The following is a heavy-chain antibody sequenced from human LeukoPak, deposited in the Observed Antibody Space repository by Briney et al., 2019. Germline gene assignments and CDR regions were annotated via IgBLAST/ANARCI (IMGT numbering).Heavy chain of an antibody. CDR3: ARGRYYDFWSNYYYYGMDV. J-gene: IGHJ6*02. Sequence: ASMKVSCKASGYTFTSYDINWVRQATGQGLEWMGWMNPNSGNTGYAQKFQGRVTMTRNTSISTAYMELSSLRSEDTAVYYCARGRYYDFWSNYYYYGMDVWGQGTTVTVSS. V-gene: IGHV1-8*01. CDR2: MNPNSGNT. CDR1: GYTFTSYD. D-gene: IGHD3-3*01.